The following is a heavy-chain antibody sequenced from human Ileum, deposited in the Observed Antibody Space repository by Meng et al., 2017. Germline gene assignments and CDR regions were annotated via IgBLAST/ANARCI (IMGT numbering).Heavy chain of an antibody. Sequence: HAQLQQLGPGLLKPSETLSLTCAVYGGSFSGYYWSWIRQPPGKGLEWIGEINHSGVTKYNPSLKSRVSISVNSSKNQLSLKVTSVTAADTAVYYCALLLVVDSSTLDDYWGQGTLVTVSS. CDR1: GGSFSGYY. J-gene: IGHJ4*02. CDR2: INHSGVT. V-gene: IGHV4-34*01. CDR3: ALLLVVDSSTLDDY. D-gene: IGHD2-15*01.